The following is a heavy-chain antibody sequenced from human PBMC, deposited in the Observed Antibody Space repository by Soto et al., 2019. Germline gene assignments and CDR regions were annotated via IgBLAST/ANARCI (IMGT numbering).Heavy chain of an antibody. CDR1: GYHFTNYW. CDR2: IYPSDSDT. CDR3: ARHRNTYYYGSGSWFDP. J-gene: IGHJ5*02. V-gene: IGHV5-51*01. D-gene: IGHD3-10*01. Sequence: GESLKISCKGSGYHFTNYWIGWVRQMPGKGLEWMGFIYPSDSDTRYSPSFQGQVTISADKSISTAYLQWSSLKASDTAMYYCARHRNTYYYGSGSWFDPWGQGTLVTVSS.